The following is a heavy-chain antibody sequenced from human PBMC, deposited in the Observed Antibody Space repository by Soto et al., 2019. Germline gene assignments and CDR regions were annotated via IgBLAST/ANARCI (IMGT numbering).Heavy chain of an antibody. CDR1: GGTFSSYT. Sequence: QVQLVQSGAEVKKPGSSVKVSCKASGGTFSSYTISWVRQAPGQGLEWMGRIIPILGIANYAQKFQGRVTITADKSTSTAYMELSSLRTEDTAVYYCARGPAHPPPEGASFDYWGQGTLVTVSS. CDR2: IIPILGIA. CDR3: ARGPAHPPPEGASFDY. J-gene: IGHJ4*02. V-gene: IGHV1-69*02.